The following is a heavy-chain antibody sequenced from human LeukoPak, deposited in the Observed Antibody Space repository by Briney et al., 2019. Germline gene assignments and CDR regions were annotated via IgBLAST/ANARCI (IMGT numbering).Heavy chain of an antibody. Sequence: PGGSLRLSCAASGFTFSSYSMNWVRQAPCKGLEWVAFIRYDGSNKYYADSVKGRFTISRDNAKNSLYLQMNSLRAEDTAVYYCARDRSGYDFVVSWGQGTLVTVSS. J-gene: IGHJ5*02. CDR2: IRYDGSNK. D-gene: IGHD5-12*01. CDR3: ARDRSGYDFVVS. CDR1: GFTFSSYS. V-gene: IGHV3-30*02.